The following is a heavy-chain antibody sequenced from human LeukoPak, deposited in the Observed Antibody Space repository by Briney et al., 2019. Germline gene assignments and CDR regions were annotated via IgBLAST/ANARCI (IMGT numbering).Heavy chain of an antibody. Sequence: ASVKVSCKASGYIFTTYAMHWVRQAPGQRLERMGWTNAGNGNTKYSQKFQGRVTITRDTSASTAYMELSSLRSEDTAVYYCATTVTAGTYRYFQHWGQGTLVTVSS. CDR2: TNAGNGNT. D-gene: IGHD4-17*01. CDR3: ATTVTAGTYRYFQH. J-gene: IGHJ1*01. CDR1: GYIFTTYA. V-gene: IGHV1-3*01.